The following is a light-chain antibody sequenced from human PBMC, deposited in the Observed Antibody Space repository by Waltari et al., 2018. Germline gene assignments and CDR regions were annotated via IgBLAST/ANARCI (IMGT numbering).Light chain of an antibody. Sequence: QSALTQPPSASGSPGQSVTMSCTGTSTAVGFSNYVSWYQQPPGKAPKLLIYEVSARPSGVPDRFSGSKSGNTASLTVSGLQPEDEADYYCASFAGSNTLFGGGTKLTVL. J-gene: IGLJ2*01. V-gene: IGLV2-8*01. CDR3: ASFAGSNTL. CDR2: EVS. CDR1: STAVGFSNY.